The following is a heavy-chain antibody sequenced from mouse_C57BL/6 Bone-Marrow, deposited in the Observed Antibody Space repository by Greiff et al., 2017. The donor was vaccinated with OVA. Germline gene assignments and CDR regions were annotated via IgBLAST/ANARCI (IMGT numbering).Heavy chain of an antibody. CDR1: GFSFTSYG. J-gene: IGHJ1*03. CDR3: ARFYYSNCDWYFDV. V-gene: IGHV2-2*01. CDR2: IWSGGST. Sequence: VQLQQSGPGLVQPSQSLSITCTVSGFSFTSYGVHWVRQSPGKGLEWLGVIWSGGSTDYNAAFISSLSISKDNSKSQVFFKMNSLQADDTAIYYCARFYYSNCDWYFDVWGTGTTVTVSS. D-gene: IGHD2-5*01.